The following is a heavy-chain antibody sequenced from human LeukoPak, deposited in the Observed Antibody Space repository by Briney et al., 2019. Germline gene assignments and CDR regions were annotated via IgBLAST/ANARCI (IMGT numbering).Heavy chain of an antibody. CDR3: AREGNYYDMDV. CDR1: GFTFRNYA. Sequence: GRSLRLSCAASGFTFRNYAMHWVRQAPGKGLEWVSVIFSGGTTYYADSVKGRFTISRDNSKNTLYLQMNSLRAEDTAVYYCAREGNYYDMDVWGQGTTVTVSS. CDR2: IFSGGTT. V-gene: IGHV3-53*01. J-gene: IGHJ6*02.